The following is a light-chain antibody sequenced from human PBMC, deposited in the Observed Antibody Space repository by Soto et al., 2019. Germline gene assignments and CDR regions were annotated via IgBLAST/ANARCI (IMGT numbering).Light chain of an antibody. CDR1: QSVSSSY. CDR2: GAS. V-gene: IGKV3-20*01. Sequence: IGLAQSPGSLSLSPGERPTLCCRASQSVSSSYLAWYQQKPGQAPRLLIYGASSRATGIPDRFSGSGSGTDFTLTISRLEPEDFAVYYCQQYGSSPLTFGQGTKVDI. J-gene: IGKJ1*01. CDR3: QQYGSSPLT.